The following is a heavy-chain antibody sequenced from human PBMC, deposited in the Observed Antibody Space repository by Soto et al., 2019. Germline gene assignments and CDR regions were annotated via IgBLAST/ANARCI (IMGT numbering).Heavy chain of an antibody. CDR2: ISSNGGST. V-gene: IGHV3-64*01. J-gene: IGHJ4*02. CDR3: ASNLKTSSGWSPFFDY. CDR1: GFTFSSYA. D-gene: IGHD6-19*01. Sequence: GGSLRLSCAASGFTFSSYAMHWVRQAPGKGLEYVSAISSNGGSTYYANSVKGRFTISRDNSKNTLYLQMGSLRAEDMAVYYCASNLKTSSGWSPFFDYWGQGTLVTVSS.